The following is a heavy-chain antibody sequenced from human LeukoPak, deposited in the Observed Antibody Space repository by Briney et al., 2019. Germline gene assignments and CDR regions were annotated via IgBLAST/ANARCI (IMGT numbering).Heavy chain of an antibody. J-gene: IGHJ1*01. CDR3: AIGAGWWQH. D-gene: IGHD6-19*01. CDR2: IYYSGNT. V-gene: IGHV4-59*01. CDR1: GGSMSSYY. Sequence: SETLSLTCTVSGGSMSSYYWSWLRQPPGKGLEWIGYIYYSGNTNYNPSLKSRVTISVDTSKNQFSLKLNSVTAADTAVYYCAIGAGWWQHWGQGTLVTVSS.